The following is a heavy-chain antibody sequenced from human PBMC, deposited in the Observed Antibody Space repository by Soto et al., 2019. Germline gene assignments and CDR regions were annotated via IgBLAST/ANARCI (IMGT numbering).Heavy chain of an antibody. CDR2: IHYSGST. CDR1: CDSISSYY. J-gene: IGHJ5*02. CDR3: ARGGLAARKGRWFDP. D-gene: IGHD6-6*01. V-gene: IGHV4-59*01. Sequence: SETLSLTCTVSCDSISSYYWGWIRQPPGKGLEWIGYIHYSGSTNYNPSLKSRVTISVDTPKNQFSLKVNSMTAADTAVYYCARGGLAARKGRWFDPWGQGTLVTVSS.